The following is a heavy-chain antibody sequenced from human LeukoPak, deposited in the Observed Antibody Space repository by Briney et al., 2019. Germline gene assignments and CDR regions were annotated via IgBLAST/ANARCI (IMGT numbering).Heavy chain of an antibody. D-gene: IGHD3-16*02. CDR2: LDYSGST. Sequence: SETLSLTCTVSGGSMSSNSYYWGWIRQPPGKGLEWIGSLDYSGSTYYNPSLRSRVAISIDPSRKHLSLKVNSVTATDTAVYYCARHPSNDYVWGTYREHWGQGFLVTVSS. CDR1: GGSMSSNSYY. J-gene: IGHJ4*02. CDR3: ARHPSNDYVWGTYREH. V-gene: IGHV4-39*01.